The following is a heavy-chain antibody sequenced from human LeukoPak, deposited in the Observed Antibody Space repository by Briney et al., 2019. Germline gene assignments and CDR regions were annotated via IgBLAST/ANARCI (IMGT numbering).Heavy chain of an antibody. D-gene: IGHD3-22*01. CDR2: IYYSGST. V-gene: IGHV4-59*01. CDR3: ARDFAGYYYDSSGYYGDAFDI. Sequence: PSETLSLTCTVSGGSISSYYWSWVRQPPGKGLEWIGYIYYSGSTNYNPSLKSRVTISVDTSKSQFSLKLSSVTAADTAVYYCARDFAGYYYDSSGYYGDAFDIWGQGTMVTVSS. J-gene: IGHJ3*02. CDR1: GGSISSYY.